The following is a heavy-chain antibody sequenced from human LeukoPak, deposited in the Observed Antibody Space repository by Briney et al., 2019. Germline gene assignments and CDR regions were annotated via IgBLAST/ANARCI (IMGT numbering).Heavy chain of an antibody. CDR2: ISYSGGT. CDR3: AREVEYYDSSGYRPHAFDI. V-gene: IGHV4-39*02. D-gene: IGHD3-22*01. CDR1: DGSIINNNHY. Sequence: SETLSLTCTVSDGSIINNNHYWGWTRQPPGKGLEWIGSISYSGGTAYHPSLRSRVTISVDTSKNQFSLKVNSVTAADTAVYYCAREVEYYDSSGYRPHAFDIWGQGTLVTVSS. J-gene: IGHJ3*02.